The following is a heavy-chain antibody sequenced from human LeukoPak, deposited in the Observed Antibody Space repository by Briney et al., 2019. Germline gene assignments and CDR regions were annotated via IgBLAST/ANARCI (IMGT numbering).Heavy chain of an antibody. Sequence: GASVKVSCKASGYTFTSYGISWVRPAPGQGLEWMGWISAYNGNTNYAQKLQGRVTMTTDTSTSTAYMELRSLRSDDTAVYYCARDSRSPYYYGMDVWGQGTTVTVSS. CDR3: ARDSRSPYYYGMDV. CDR1: GYTFTSYG. CDR2: ISAYNGNT. J-gene: IGHJ6*02. V-gene: IGHV1-18*01.